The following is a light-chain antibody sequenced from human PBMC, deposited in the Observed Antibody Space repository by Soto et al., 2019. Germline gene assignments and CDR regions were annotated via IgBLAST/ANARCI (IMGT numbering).Light chain of an antibody. J-gene: IGKJ1*01. CDR1: QSISSW. CDR2: DAS. V-gene: IGKV1-5*01. CDR3: QQYGSSPPIT. Sequence: IHMTHSPSTLSASVLDRVTITFRASQSISSWLAWYQQKPGKAPKLLIYDASSLESGVPSRFSGSGSGTEFTLTISRLEPEDFAVYYCQQYGSSPPITFGQGTKVDIK.